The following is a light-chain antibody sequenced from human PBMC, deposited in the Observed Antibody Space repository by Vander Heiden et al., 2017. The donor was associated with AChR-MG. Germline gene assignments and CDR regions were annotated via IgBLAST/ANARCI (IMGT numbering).Light chain of an antibody. CDR1: SSNIGSNS. J-gene: IGLJ1*01. CDR2: SDD. CDR3: ATWDDSLTAYF. V-gene: IGLV1-44*01. Sequence: QSVLAQPPSASGTPGQRVTVSCSVSSSNIGSNSVNWYKQVPGRAPKLLIHSDDHRPSGVPDRFSGSRSGTSASLAITGLQSEDEAVYYCATWDDSLTAYFFGPGTTVTVL.